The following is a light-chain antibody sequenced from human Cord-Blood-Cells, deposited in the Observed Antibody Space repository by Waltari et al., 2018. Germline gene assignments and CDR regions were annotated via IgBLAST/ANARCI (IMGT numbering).Light chain of an antibody. J-gene: IGLJ2*01. CDR1: SSDVGGSNL. Sequence: QSALTQPASVSGSPGPSITISCTGTSSDVGGSNLVSWYQQHPGKAPKLMIYEGSKRPSGVSNRFSGSKSGNTASLTISGLQAEDEADYYCCSYAGSSTLVFGGGTKLTVL. CDR3: CSYAGSSTLV. V-gene: IGLV2-23*01. CDR2: EGS.